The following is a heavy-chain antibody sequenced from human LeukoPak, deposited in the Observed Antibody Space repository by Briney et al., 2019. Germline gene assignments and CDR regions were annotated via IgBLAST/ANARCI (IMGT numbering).Heavy chain of an antibody. Sequence: ASVKVSCKASGYTFTSYGISWVRQAPGQGLEWMGWISAYNGNTNYAQKLQGRVTMTTDTSTSTAYMELRSLRSDDTAVYYCARDDRSGGSCYLGVDQHWGQGTLVTVSS. J-gene: IGHJ1*01. D-gene: IGHD2-15*01. CDR1: GYTFTSYG. CDR3: ARDDRSGGSCYLGVDQH. V-gene: IGHV1-18*01. CDR2: ISAYNGNT.